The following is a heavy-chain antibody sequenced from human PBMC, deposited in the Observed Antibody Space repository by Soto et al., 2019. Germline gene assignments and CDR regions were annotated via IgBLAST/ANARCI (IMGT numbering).Heavy chain of an antibody. CDR3: TKGRYDYDFRSGYYDYYYYYGMDV. J-gene: IGHJ6*02. CDR2: IKSKTDGGTT. CDR1: GFTFSNAW. V-gene: IGHV3-15*01. D-gene: IGHD3-3*01. Sequence: GGSLRLSCAASGFTFSNAWMSWVRQAPGKGLEWVGRIKSKTDGGTTDYAAPVKGRFTISRDDSKNTLYLQMNSLKTEDTAVYYCTKGRYDYDFRSGYYDYYYYYGMDVWGQGTTVTVSS.